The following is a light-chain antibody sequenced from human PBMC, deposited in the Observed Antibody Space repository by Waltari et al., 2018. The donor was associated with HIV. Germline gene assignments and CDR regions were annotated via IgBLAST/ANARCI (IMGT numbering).Light chain of an antibody. CDR2: RDD. V-gene: IGLV1-47*01. CDR3: ATWDDSLSGSV. CDR1: SSNIGSHY. Sequence: QSVLTQPPSTSGTPGQRVTISCSGSSSNIGSHYVYWYRQLPGTAPKIVMYRDDQRPSRVPVGFSGSKSDTSASLAISGLRSEDEADYLCATWDDSLSGSVFGGGTKLTVL. J-gene: IGLJ3*02.